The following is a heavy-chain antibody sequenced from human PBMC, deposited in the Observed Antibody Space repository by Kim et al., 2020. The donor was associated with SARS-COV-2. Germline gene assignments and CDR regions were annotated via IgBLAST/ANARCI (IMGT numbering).Heavy chain of an antibody. V-gene: IGHV1-18*01. D-gene: IGHD2-21*01. Sequence: ASVKVSCKASGYTFTSYGISWVRQAPGQGLEWMGWISAYNGNTNYAQKLQGRVTMTTDTSTSTAYMELRSLRSDDTAVYYYARDIIGLMMATKNTYYFDYWGQGTLVTVSS. CDR3: ARDIIGLMMATKNTYYFDY. J-gene: IGHJ4*02. CDR1: GYTFTSYG. CDR2: ISAYNGNT.